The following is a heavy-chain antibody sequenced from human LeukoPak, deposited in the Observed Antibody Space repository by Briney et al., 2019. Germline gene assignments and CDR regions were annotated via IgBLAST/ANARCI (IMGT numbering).Heavy chain of an antibody. CDR1: GFTFSSYG. CDR2: IWYDGSDK. Sequence: GGSLRLSCAASGFTFSSYGMHWVRQAPGKGLEWVAIIWYDGSDKYYADSVKGRFTISRDNSKNTLYLQMNSLRAEDTAVYYCARDSSSSQLDYWGQGALVTVSS. J-gene: IGHJ4*02. D-gene: IGHD6-6*01. CDR3: ARDSSSSQLDY. V-gene: IGHV3-33*01.